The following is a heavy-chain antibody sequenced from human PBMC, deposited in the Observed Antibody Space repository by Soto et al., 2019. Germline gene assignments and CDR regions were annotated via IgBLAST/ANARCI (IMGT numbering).Heavy chain of an antibody. CDR1: GATFSRYT. J-gene: IGHJ5*02. D-gene: IGHD6-19*01. V-gene: IGHV1-69*04. Sequence: SVKVSCKASGATFSRYTISWVRQAPGQGLQSLXRIIHXLGIANYAQKXXGRVTITXXKSKTTAYMELSSMRSEDTAVYYCARDLPSGGPWGQGTLVTVSS. CDR2: IIHXLGIA. CDR3: ARDLPSGGP.